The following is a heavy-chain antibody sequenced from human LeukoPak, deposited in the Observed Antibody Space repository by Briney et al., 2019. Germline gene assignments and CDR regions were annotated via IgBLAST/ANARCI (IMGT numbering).Heavy chain of an antibody. V-gene: IGHV3-53*01. Sequence: ETLSLTCAVYGGSFSGYYWSWVRQAPGKGLEWVSVIYSGGSTYYADSVKGRFTISRDNSKNTLYLQMNSLRAEDTAVYYCAKSTSPVTTLFDYWGQGTLVTVSS. CDR3: AKSTSPVTTLFDY. CDR1: GGSFSGYY. D-gene: IGHD4-17*01. CDR2: IYSGGST. J-gene: IGHJ4*02.